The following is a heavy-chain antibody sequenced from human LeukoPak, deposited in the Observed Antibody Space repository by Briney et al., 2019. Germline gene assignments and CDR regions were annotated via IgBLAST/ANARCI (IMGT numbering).Heavy chain of an antibody. J-gene: IGHJ4*02. D-gene: IGHD5-18*01. CDR1: GYTFTSYY. Sequence: ASVKVSCKASGYTFTSYYMHWVRQAPGQGLEWMGIINPSGGSTSYAQKFQGRVTMTRDMSTSTDYMELSSLRSEDTAVYYCARRGGLVATSGYSYGDYYFDYWGQGTLVTVSS. CDR2: INPSGGST. CDR3: ARRGGLVATSGYSYGDYYFDY. V-gene: IGHV1-46*01.